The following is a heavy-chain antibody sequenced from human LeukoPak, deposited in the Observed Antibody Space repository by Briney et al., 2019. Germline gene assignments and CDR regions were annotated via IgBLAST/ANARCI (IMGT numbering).Heavy chain of an antibody. V-gene: IGHV3-30*18. J-gene: IGHJ4*02. CDR1: GFTLSSYG. Sequence: GGSLRLSCAASGFTLSSYGMHWVRQAPGKGLEWVAVISYDGSNKYYADSVKGRFTISRDNSKNTLYLQMNSLRAEDTAVYYCAKDGEDIVVVPALYYFDYWGQGTLVTVSS. CDR2: ISYDGSNK. D-gene: IGHD2-2*01. CDR3: AKDGEDIVVVPALYYFDY.